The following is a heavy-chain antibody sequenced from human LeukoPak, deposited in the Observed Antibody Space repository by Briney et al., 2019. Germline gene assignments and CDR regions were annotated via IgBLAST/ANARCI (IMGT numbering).Heavy chain of an antibody. V-gene: IGHV1-46*01. D-gene: IGHD6-13*01. CDR2: INPSGGST. Sequence: ASVKVSCKASGYTFTSYYMHWVRQAPGQGLEWMGIINPSGGSTSYAQKFQGRVTITADKSTSTAYMELSSLRSEDTAVYYCARSSSGGYYWGQGTLVTVSS. J-gene: IGHJ4*02. CDR3: ARSSSGGYY. CDR1: GYTFTSYY.